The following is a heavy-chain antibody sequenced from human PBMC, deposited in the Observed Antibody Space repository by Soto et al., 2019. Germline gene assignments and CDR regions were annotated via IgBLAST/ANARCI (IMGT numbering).Heavy chain of an antibody. Sequence: SETLSLTCAVSGGSISSGGYSWSWIRQPPGKGLEWIGYIYHSGSTYYNPSLKSRVTISVDRSKNQFSLKLSSVTAADTAVYYCARAMTTVTTLDYWGQGTLVTVPS. J-gene: IGHJ4*02. CDR1: GGSISSGGYS. D-gene: IGHD4-17*01. V-gene: IGHV4-30-2*01. CDR3: ARAMTTVTTLDY. CDR2: IYHSGST.